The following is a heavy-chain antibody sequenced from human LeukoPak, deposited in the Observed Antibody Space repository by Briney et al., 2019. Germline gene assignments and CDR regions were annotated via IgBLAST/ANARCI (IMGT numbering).Heavy chain of an antibody. CDR3: AKGGRRYYDFWRGSMRVL. CDR1: GFTFSSYA. V-gene: IGHV3-30-3*01. J-gene: IGHJ4*02. CDR2: ISYDGSNK. D-gene: IGHD3-3*01. Sequence: PGGSLRLSCAASGFTFSSYAMHWVRQAPGKGLEWVAVISYDGSNKYYADSVKGRFTISRDNSKNTLYLQMNSLRAEDTAVYYCAKGGRRYYDFWRGSMRVLWGQGTLVTVSS.